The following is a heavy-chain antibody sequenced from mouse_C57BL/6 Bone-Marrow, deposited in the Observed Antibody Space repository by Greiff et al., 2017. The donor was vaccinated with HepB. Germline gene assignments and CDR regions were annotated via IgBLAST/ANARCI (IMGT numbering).Heavy chain of an antibody. CDR1: GYTFTSYW. V-gene: IGHV1-7*01. J-gene: IGHJ2*01. Sequence: VQRVESGAELAKPGASVKLSCKASGYTFTSYWMHWVKQRPGQGLEWIGYINPSSGYTKYNQKFKDKATLTADKSSSTAYMQLSSLTYEDSAVYYCATIYYDYDDGSDYWGQGTTLTVSS. CDR3: ATIYYDYDDGSDY. CDR2: INPSSGYT. D-gene: IGHD2-4*01.